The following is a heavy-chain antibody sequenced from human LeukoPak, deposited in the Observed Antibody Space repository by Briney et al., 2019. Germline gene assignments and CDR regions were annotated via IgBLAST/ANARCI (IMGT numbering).Heavy chain of an antibody. V-gene: IGHV4-34*01. D-gene: IGHD4-17*01. CDR1: GGSFSGYY. CDR3: ARVNDYGDYDAFGI. J-gene: IGHJ3*02. Sequence: SETLSLTCAVYGGSFSGYYWSWIRQPPGKGLEWIGEINHSGSTNYNPSLKSRVTISVDTSKNQFSLKLSSVTAADTAVYYCARVNDYGDYDAFGIWGQGTMVTVSS. CDR2: INHSGST.